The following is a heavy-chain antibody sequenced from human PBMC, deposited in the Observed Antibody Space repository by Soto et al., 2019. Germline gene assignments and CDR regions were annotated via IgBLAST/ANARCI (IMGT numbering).Heavy chain of an antibody. CDR2: IISIFVTA. Sequence: QVQLVQSGAEVKKPGSSVKVSCKASGGTFSSYAISWWRQAPEQGLGWLGGIISIFVTATYAQKFQGRVTITADESTSTAYMELSSLRSEDTAVYYCASHSGSSPEGRYYYGMDVWGQGTTVTVSS. D-gene: IGHD1-26*01. V-gene: IGHV1-69*12. CDR3: ASHSGSSPEGRYYYGMDV. CDR1: GGTFSSYA. J-gene: IGHJ6*02.